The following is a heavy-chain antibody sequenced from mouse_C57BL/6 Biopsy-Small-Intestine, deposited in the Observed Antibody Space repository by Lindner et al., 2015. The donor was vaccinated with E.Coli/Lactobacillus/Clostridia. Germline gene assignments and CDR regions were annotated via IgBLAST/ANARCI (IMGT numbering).Heavy chain of an antibody. V-gene: IGHV1-20*01. CDR1: GYSLTDYF. CDR2: LNPYNGDT. J-gene: IGHJ2*01. Sequence: VQLQESGPELVKPGASVKISCMASGYSLTDYFMNWVKQSHGRTLEWIGRLNPYNGDTFFNQKFKDKATFTIDKSSNTVHMELRSLTSEDSAVYYCSRNPYWGQGTTLTVSS. CDR3: SRNPY.